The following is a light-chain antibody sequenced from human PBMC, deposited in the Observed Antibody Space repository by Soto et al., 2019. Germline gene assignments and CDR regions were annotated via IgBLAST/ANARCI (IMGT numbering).Light chain of an antibody. CDR3: QQSYTTPIT. V-gene: IGKV1-39*01. CDR1: QSISNY. CDR2: AAS. Sequence: DIKITQSPSSLSSSVLDRFTITCRASQSISNYLNWYQQKPGKAPNLLIYAASTLQSGVPSRFSGGGSGTDFTLTISSLQPEDFATYFCQQSYTTPITFGRGTRLEIK. J-gene: IGKJ5*01.